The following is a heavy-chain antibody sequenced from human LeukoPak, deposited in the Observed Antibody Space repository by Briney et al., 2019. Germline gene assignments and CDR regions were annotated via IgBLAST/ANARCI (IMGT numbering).Heavy chain of an antibody. Sequence: SETLSLTCTVSGASVSGKFWSWIRHSPGNGLEWIGLIYYSGSTKFNPSLKSRVAMSVDPSNNQFSLSLNSVTTTDTAVYFCVGGGDWLPEYWGRGTQVIVSS. J-gene: IGHJ4*01. D-gene: IGHD3/OR15-3a*01. CDR3: VGGGDWLPEY. CDR2: IYYSGST. V-gene: IGHV4-59*02. CDR1: GASVSGKF.